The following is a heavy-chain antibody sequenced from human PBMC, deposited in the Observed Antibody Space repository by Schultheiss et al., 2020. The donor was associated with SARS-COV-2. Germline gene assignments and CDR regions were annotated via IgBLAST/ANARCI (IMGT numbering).Heavy chain of an antibody. V-gene: IGHV4-59*12. Sequence: SETLSLTCTVSGGSISSYYWSWIRQPPGKGLEWIGYIYYSGSTNYNPSLKSRVTISVDTSKNQFSLKLSSVTAADTAVYYCARVGGYCSGDSCYYFDYWGQGTLVTVSS. CDR2: IYYSGST. CDR1: GGSISSYY. D-gene: IGHD2-15*01. J-gene: IGHJ4*02. CDR3: ARVGGYCSGDSCYYFDY.